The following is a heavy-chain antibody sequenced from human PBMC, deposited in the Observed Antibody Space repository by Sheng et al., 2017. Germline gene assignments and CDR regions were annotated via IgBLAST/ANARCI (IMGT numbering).Heavy chain of an antibody. V-gene: IGHV4-59*11. CDR3: ARVLIVVEGSYAFDI. CDR2: IYYSGGT. D-gene: IGHD3-22*01. CDR1: GGSISSHY. Sequence: QVQLQESGPGLVKPSETLSLACTVSGGSISSHYWSWIRQPPGKGLEWIGYIYYSGGTNYNPYLKSRVTISVDTSKTQISLNLSSVTAADTALYYCARVLIVVEGSYAFDIWGQGTMVTVSS. J-gene: IGHJ3*02.